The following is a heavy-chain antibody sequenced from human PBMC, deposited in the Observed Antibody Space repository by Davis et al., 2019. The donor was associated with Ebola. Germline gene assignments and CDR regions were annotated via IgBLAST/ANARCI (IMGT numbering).Heavy chain of an antibody. CDR2: ISAYNGNT. Sequence: AASVKVSCKASGYTFTSYGISWVRQAPGQGLEWMGWISAYNGNTNYAQKFQGRVTITADESTSTAYMELSSLRSEDTAMYYCARGSRIAARQLDYWGQGTLVTVSS. CDR3: ARGSRIAARQLDY. V-gene: IGHV1-18*01. D-gene: IGHD6-6*01. J-gene: IGHJ4*02. CDR1: GYTFTSYG.